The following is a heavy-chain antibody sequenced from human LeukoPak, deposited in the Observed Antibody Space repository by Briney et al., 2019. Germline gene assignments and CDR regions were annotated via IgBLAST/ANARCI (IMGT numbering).Heavy chain of an antibody. J-gene: IGHJ3*02. CDR2: ISISSSYL. Sequence: PGGSLRLTCAASGFTFSSYSMIWVRQAPGKGLEWVSSISISSSYLYYADSVKGRFTISRDNAKNSLCLQMNSLRAEDTAVYYCARDKNWGSGAFDIWGQGTMVTVSS. D-gene: IGHD7-27*01. CDR1: GFTFSSYS. V-gene: IGHV3-21*01. CDR3: ARDKNWGSGAFDI.